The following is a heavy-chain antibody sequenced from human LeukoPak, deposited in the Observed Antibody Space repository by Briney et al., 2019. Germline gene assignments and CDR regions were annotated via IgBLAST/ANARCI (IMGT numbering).Heavy chain of an antibody. Sequence: GASVKVSCKASGYTFTTYARNWVRQAPGQGLEWMGWINTNTGNPAYAQGFTGRFVFSLDTSVSTAYLQISSLKAEDTAVYYCARAYQPLGGLSFPDSWGQGTLVTVSS. CDR1: GYTFTTYA. CDR2: INTNTGNP. CDR3: ARAYQPLGGLSFPDS. D-gene: IGHD3-16*02. J-gene: IGHJ5*01. V-gene: IGHV7-4-1*02.